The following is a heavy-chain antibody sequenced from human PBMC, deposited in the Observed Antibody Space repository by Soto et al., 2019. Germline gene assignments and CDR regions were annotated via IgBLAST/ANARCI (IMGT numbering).Heavy chain of an antibody. CDR3: AREGQGNTNWFDP. CDR2: IYHSGST. CDR1: GGSINTDDHC. V-gene: IGHV4-30-4*01. D-gene: IGHD6-13*01. J-gene: IGHJ5*02. Sequence: SETLPLTCSVSGGSINTDDHCWAWLRQPPGKGLEWIGYIYHSGSTYYNPSLKSRVTISVDTSKNQFSLKLSSVTAADTAVYYCAREGQGNTNWFDPWGQGTLVTVSS.